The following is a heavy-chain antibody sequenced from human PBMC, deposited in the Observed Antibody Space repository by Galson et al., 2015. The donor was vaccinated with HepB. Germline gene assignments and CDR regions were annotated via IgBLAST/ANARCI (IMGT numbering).Heavy chain of an antibody. CDR1: GYTFTNYG. J-gene: IGHJ1*01. CDR2: ISAYNGNT. Sequence: SVKVSCKASGYTFTNYGISWVRQAPGQGLEWLGWISAYNGNTNYAQKLQGRVTVTTDTSASTAYMELRSLTSDDTAVYYCARDLGSSYYYEYFQNWGHGTLVTVSA. D-gene: IGHD3-22*01. V-gene: IGHV1-18*01. CDR3: ARDLGSSYYYEYFQN.